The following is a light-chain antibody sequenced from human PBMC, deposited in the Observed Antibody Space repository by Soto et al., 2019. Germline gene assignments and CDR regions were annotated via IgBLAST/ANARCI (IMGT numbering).Light chain of an antibody. CDR3: QQYHNWPPIT. CDR2: GAS. Sequence: EVVMTQSPATLSVSPGEGVTLSCRASQGIGDTLAWYQHKPGQTPRLLIYGASTRATGIPARFSGSGSGTEFTLTISNLQSEDFAVYFCQQYHNWPPITFGQGTRLEIK. CDR1: QGIGDT. J-gene: IGKJ5*01. V-gene: IGKV3D-15*01.